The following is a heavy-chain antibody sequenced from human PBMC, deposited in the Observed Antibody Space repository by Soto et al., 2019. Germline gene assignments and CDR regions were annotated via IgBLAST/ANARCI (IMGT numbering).Heavy chain of an antibody. D-gene: IGHD1-1*01. V-gene: IGHV1-69*13. Sequence: GASVKVSCKASGGTFSSYAISWVRQAPGQGLEWMGGIIPIFGTANYAQKFQGRVTITADESTSTAYMELSSLRSEDTAVYYCARELGSGTGGEYFQHWGQGTLVTVSS. CDR2: IIPIFGTA. CDR3: ARELGSGTGGEYFQH. J-gene: IGHJ1*01. CDR1: GGTFSSYA.